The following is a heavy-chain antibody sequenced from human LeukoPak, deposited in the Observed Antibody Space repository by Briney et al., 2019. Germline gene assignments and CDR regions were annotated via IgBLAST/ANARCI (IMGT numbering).Heavy chain of an antibody. CDR3: ARGYGDYDYYYYGMDV. D-gene: IGHD4-17*01. V-gene: IGHV3-74*01. CDR1: GFTFSSYW. J-gene: IGHJ6*02. Sequence: GGSLRLSCAASGFTFSSYWMHWVRQVSGKGLVWVSSINSDGSSTSYADSVKGRFTISRDNAKNTLYLQMNSLRAENTAVYYCARGYGDYDYYYYGMDVWGQGTTVTVSS. CDR2: INSDGSST.